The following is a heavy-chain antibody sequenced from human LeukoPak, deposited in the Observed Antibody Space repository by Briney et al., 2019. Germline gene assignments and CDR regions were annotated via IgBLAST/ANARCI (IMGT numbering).Heavy chain of an antibody. Sequence: PGGSLRLSCAASGFTFSSYSMNWVRQAPGKGLEWVSSISSSSSYKYYADSVKGRFTISRDNAKNSLYLQMNSLRAEDTAVYYCAQVGATGADYWGQGTLVTVSS. D-gene: IGHD1-26*01. J-gene: IGHJ4*02. V-gene: IGHV3-21*01. CDR1: GFTFSSYS. CDR2: ISSSSSYK. CDR3: AQVGATGADY.